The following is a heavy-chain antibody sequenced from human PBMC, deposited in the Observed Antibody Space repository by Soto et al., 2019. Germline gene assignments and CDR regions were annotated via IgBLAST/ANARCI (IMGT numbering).Heavy chain of an antibody. CDR1: GGSITTYY. V-gene: IGHV4-59*01. Sequence: SETLSLTCTVSGGSITTYYWSWIRQSPGKGLEWIGYIFYSGSPNYNPSLKSRVTISVDTSQNQISLKLSSVTAADTAVYYCASDRDCFNSWGRGTLVTVSS. J-gene: IGHJ4*02. CDR3: ASDRDCFNS. D-gene: IGHD2-21*01. CDR2: IFYSGSP.